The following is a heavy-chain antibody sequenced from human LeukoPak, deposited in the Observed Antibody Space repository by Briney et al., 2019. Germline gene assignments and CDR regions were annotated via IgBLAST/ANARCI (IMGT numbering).Heavy chain of an antibody. D-gene: IGHD4-23*01. Sequence: GGSLRLSCAASGFTFSSYSMNWVRQAPGKGLEWVSYISSSSSTIYYADSVKGRFTISRDNAKNSLYLQMSSLRAEDTAVYYCARNPPLGAFTVVTPGDFLYWGQGTLVTVSS. CDR1: GFTFSSYS. J-gene: IGHJ4*02. V-gene: IGHV3-48*01. CDR3: ARNPPLGAFTVVTPGDFLY. CDR2: ISSSSSTI.